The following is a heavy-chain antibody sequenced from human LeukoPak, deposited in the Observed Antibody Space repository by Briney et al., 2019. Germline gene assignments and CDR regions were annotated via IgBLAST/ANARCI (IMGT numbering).Heavy chain of an antibody. CDR1: GFTFSSYS. V-gene: IGHV3-21*01. D-gene: IGHD6-13*01. CDR2: ISSSSSYI. CDR3: ARLESSSWSYFDY. J-gene: IGHJ4*02. Sequence: GGSLRLSCAASGFTFSSYSMDWVRQAPGKGLEWVSSISSSSSYIYYADSVKGRFTISRDNAKNSLYLQMNSLRAEDTAVYYCARLESSSWSYFDYWGQGTLVTVSS.